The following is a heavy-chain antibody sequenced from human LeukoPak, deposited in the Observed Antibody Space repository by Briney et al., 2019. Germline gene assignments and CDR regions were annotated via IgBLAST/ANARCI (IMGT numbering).Heavy chain of an antibody. V-gene: IGHV3-21*01. D-gene: IGHD2-15*01. CDR3: ARDQGTPGPSYFDS. CDR1: GFTFSSYS. J-gene: IGHJ4*02. Sequence: MTGGSLRLSCAASGFTFSSYSMNWVRQAPGKGLEWVSCISSSSSSIYYGDSVKGRFTISRDNAKNSLYLQMNSLRAEDTAVYYCARDQGTPGPSYFDSWGQGTLVTGSS. CDR2: ISSSSSSI.